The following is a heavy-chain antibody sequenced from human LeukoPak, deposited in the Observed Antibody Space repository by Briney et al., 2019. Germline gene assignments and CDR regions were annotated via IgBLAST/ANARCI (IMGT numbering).Heavy chain of an antibody. V-gene: IGHV3-7*01. CDR2: IKLDGSEE. J-gene: IGHJ3*02. D-gene: IGHD6-6*01. CDR3: ARESIAALWAFDI. Sequence: PGGSLRLSCAASGFSLSSYWMAWVRQAPGKGLEWVANIKLDGSEEYYVDSVKGRFTISRDNAKNSLYLQMNSLRAEDTAVYYCARESIAALWAFDIWGQGTMVTASS. CDR1: GFSLSSYW.